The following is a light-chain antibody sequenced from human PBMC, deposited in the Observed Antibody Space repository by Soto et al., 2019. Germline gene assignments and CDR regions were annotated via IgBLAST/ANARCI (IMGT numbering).Light chain of an antibody. CDR3: AAWEDSLEGVV. Sequence: QSVLTQPPSASGTPGQRVTIYCSGSSSNIGSNPVSWYQHLPGTAPKVLIFTNNQRPSGVPDRVSGSKSGTSASLAISGLRSEDEAHYYCAAWEDSLEGVVLGGGTKLPVL. CDR2: TNN. V-gene: IGLV1-44*01. CDR1: SSNIGSNP. J-gene: IGLJ3*02.